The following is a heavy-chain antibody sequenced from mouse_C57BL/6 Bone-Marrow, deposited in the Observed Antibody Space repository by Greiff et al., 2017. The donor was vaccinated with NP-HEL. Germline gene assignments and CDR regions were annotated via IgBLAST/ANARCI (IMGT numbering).Heavy chain of an antibody. D-gene: IGHD1-1*01. Sequence: VQLQQPGAELVMPGASVKLSCKASGYTFTSYWMHWVKQRPGPGLEWIGEIDPSDSYTNYNQKFKGKSTLTVDKSSSTAYMQLSSLTSEDSAVYYCARSQIYYYGTRYFDVWGTGTTVTVSS. CDR1: GYTFTSYW. CDR3: ARSQIYYYGTRYFDV. J-gene: IGHJ1*03. V-gene: IGHV1-69*01. CDR2: IDPSDSYT.